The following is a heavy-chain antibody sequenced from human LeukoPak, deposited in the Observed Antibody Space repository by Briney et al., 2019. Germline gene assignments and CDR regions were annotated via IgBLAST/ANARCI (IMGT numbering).Heavy chain of an antibody. Sequence: SETLSLTCTVSGGSISSGDYYWSWIRQPPGKGLEWIGYIYYSGSTYYNPSLKSRVTISIDTSKNQFSLKLSSVTAADTAVYYCARDPFPSGSGTLDYWGQGTLVTVSS. J-gene: IGHJ4*02. CDR2: IYYSGST. V-gene: IGHV4-30-4*01. CDR3: ARDPFPSGSGTLDY. D-gene: IGHD3-10*01. CDR1: GGSISSGDYY.